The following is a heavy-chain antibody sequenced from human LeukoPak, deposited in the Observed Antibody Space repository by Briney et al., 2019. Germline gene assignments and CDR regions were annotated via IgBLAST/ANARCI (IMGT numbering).Heavy chain of an antibody. CDR3: ARRGIAAAEPFDY. Sequence: SSETLSLTCSVSGGSISSSSYYWGWIRQPPGKGLEWIGRIYYSGSTYYNPSLKSRVTISVDTSKNQFSLKLSSVTAADTAVYYCARRGIAAAEPFDYWGQGTLVTVSS. CDR2: IYYSGST. CDR1: GGSISSSSYY. J-gene: IGHJ4*02. D-gene: IGHD6-13*01. V-gene: IGHV4-39*01.